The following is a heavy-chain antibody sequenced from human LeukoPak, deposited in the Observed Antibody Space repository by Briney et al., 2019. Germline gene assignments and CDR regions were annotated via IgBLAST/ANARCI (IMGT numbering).Heavy chain of an antibody. CDR3: ARDPILSGYDF. Sequence: GGSLRLSCAASGFTFSSYWMSWVRQAPGKGLEWVANIKQDGSEKYCVDSVKGRFTISRDNSKNTLYLQMNSLRADDTAVYYCARDPILSGYDFWGQGTLVTVSS. CDR2: IKQDGSEK. V-gene: IGHV3-7*03. D-gene: IGHD5-12*01. J-gene: IGHJ4*02. CDR1: GFTFSSYW.